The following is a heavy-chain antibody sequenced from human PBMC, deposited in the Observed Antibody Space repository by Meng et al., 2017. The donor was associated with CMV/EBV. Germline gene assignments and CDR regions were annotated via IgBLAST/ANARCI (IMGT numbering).Heavy chain of an antibody. Sequence: GESLKISCKASGGTFSSYTISWVRQAPGQGLEWMGWINPNSGGTNYAQKFQGRVTMTRDTSISTAYMELSRLRSDDTAVYYCASSYNWNYYYGMDVWGQGTTVTVSS. CDR3: ASSYNWNYYYGMDV. V-gene: IGHV1-2*02. D-gene: IGHD1-20*01. CDR1: GGTFSSYT. J-gene: IGHJ6*02. CDR2: INPNSGGT.